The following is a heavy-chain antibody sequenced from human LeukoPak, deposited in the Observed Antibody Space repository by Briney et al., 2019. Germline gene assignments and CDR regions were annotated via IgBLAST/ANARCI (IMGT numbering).Heavy chain of an antibody. CDR2: ISSSSSYI. J-gene: IGHJ3*02. D-gene: IGHD3-22*01. V-gene: IGHV3-21*01. Sequence: GGSLRLSCAASGFTFSSYSMNWVRQAPGKGLEWVSSISSSSSYIYYADSVKGRFTISRDNAKNSLYLQMNSLRAEDTAVYYCARDRSPRYYYDSSGRNNAFDIWGQGQWSPSLQ. CDR3: ARDRSPRYYYDSSGRNNAFDI. CDR1: GFTFSSYS.